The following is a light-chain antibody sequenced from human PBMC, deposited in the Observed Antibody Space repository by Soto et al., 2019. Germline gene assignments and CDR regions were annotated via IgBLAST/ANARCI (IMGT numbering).Light chain of an antibody. CDR3: QQRSNWPWT. J-gene: IGKJ1*01. Sequence: EILLTQSPATLSLSPGERATLSCRASQNVSRYLAWYQQKPGQAPRLLIYDASKRATGIPARFSGSGSGTDFTLTISSLEPEDFAVYYCQQRSNWPWTFGQGTKVEIK. V-gene: IGKV3-11*01. CDR1: QNVSRY. CDR2: DAS.